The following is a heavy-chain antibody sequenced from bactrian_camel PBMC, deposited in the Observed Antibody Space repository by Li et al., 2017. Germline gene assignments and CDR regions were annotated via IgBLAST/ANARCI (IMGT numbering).Heavy chain of an antibody. Sequence: HVQLVESGGGQVQPGGSLRLSCTYSISWYCLGWVRQVPGKEREGVAGINSDGTSSYADSVKGRFTISKDNAKNTLYLQMNSLKPEDTAMYYCAADRARWAVGSCGLYDYHYWGQGTQVTVS. J-gene: IGHJ4*01. V-gene: IGHV3S9*01. D-gene: IGHD5*01. CDR3: AADRARWAVGSCGLYDYHY. CDR2: INSDGTS. CDR1: SISWYC.